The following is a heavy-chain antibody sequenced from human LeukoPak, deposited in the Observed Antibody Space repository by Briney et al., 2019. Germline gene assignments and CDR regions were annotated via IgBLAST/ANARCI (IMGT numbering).Heavy chain of an antibody. V-gene: IGHV4-34*01. CDR1: GGSFSGYY. CDR3: ARVEGRFGELLSSHLDY. CDR2: INHSGST. J-gene: IGHJ4*02. Sequence: SETLSLTCAVYGGSFSGYYWSWIRQPPGKGLEWIGEINHSGSTNYNPSLKSRVIISVGTSKNQFSLKLSSVTAADTAVYYCARVEGRFGELLSSHLDYWGQGTLVTVSS. D-gene: IGHD3-10*01.